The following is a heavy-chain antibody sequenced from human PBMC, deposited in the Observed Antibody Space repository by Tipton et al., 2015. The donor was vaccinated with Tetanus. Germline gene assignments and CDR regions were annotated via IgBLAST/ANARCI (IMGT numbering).Heavy chain of an antibody. D-gene: IGHD4-17*01. CDR3: ARGKHTVTFDY. CDR1: GGSFSVYY. Sequence: TLSLTCAVYGGSFSVYYWSWIRQPPGKGLEWIGEINHSRNINNNPSLKSRVTISIDTSKNQFSLKLSSVTAADTGVYYCARGKHTVTFDYWGQGTLVTVSS. CDR2: INHSRNI. J-gene: IGHJ4*02. V-gene: IGHV4-34*01.